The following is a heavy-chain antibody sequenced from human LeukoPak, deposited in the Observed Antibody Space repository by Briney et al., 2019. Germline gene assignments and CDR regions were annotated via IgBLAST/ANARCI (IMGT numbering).Heavy chain of an antibody. Sequence: GGSLRLSYGASGFTFSSYGMHWVRQAPGKGLEWVAFIRYDGSNKDYADSVKGRFTFSRDNSKNTLYLQMSSLRGEDTAIYYCAKGFDYYMDVWGKGTTVTVSS. V-gene: IGHV3-30*02. CDR3: AKGFDYYMDV. CDR1: GFTFSSYG. J-gene: IGHJ6*03. CDR2: IRYDGSNK.